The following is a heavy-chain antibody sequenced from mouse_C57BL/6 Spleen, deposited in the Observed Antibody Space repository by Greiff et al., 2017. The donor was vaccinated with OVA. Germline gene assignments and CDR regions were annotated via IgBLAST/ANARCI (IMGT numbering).Heavy chain of an antibody. CDR2: IDPEDGET. D-gene: IGHD1-1*01. V-gene: IGHV14-2*01. CDR3: ARPTTVVGFDY. J-gene: IGHJ2*01. Sequence: EVQVVESGAELVKPGASVKLSCTASGFNIKDYYLHWVKQRTEQGLEWIGRIDPEDGETKYAPKFQGKAPITADTSSNTAYLPLSSLTAEDTAVYDCARPTTVVGFDYWGQGTTLTVSS. CDR1: GFNIKDYY.